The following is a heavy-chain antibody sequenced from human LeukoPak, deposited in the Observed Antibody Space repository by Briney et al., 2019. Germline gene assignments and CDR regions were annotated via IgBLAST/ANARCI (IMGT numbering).Heavy chain of an antibody. CDR1: GGSFSGYY. Sequence: PSETLSLTCAVSGGSFSGYYWYWIRQPPGKGLEWIGGINHGESTNYNPSLKSRATLSVDTSKNQFSLKLTSVTAADTAVYYCARGRTYYYDTSGYYPSIYYGMDVWGQGTTVIVSS. CDR3: ARGRTYYYDTSGYYPSIYYGMDV. J-gene: IGHJ6*02. D-gene: IGHD3-22*01. CDR2: INHGEST. V-gene: IGHV4-34*01.